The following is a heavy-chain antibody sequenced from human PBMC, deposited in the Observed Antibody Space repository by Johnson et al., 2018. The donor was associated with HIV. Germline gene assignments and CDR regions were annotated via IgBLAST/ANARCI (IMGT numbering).Heavy chain of an antibody. V-gene: IGHV3-11*01. Sequence: VQLVESGGGLVKPGGSLRLSCAASGFTFSDYYMSWIRQAPGKGLEWVSYISSSGSTIYYADSVKGRFTISRDNAKNSLHLQMNSLRAEDTAFYYCARDRRNRQWQRLDAFDIWGQGTMVIVSS. D-gene: IGHD6-19*01. CDR2: ISSSGSTI. J-gene: IGHJ3*02. CDR1: GFTFSDYY. CDR3: ARDRRNRQWQRLDAFDI.